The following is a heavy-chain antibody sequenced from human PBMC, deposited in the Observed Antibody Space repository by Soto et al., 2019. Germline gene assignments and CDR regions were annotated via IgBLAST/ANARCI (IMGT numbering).Heavy chain of an antibody. CDR1: GFSLSTSGVG. CDR3: AHSPTLTYYYDSSGYSFDY. Sequence: SGPTLVNPTPTLTLTCTFSGFSLSTSGVGVGWIRQPPGKALEWLALIYWDDDKRYSPSLKSRLTITKDTSKNQVVLTMTNMDPVDTATYYCAHSPTLTYYYDSSGYSFDYWGQGTLVTVSS. V-gene: IGHV2-5*02. CDR2: IYWDDDK. J-gene: IGHJ4*02. D-gene: IGHD3-22*01.